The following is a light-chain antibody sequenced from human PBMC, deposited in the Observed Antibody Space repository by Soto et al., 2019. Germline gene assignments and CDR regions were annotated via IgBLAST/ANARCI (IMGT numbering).Light chain of an antibody. J-gene: IGLJ1*01. CDR3: CPFEGTYIQYV. V-gene: IGLV2-11*01. Sequence: QSALTQPRSVSGSPGQSFTISFTVTISDVVAYNFVSFYQQHPFKAPKLMIYDFNQLPSLFPFRFSVSNSGNTSSMTISLLXSEDEADYYGCPFEGTYIQYVFGTGTKVTVL. CDR1: ISDVVAYNF. CDR2: DFN.